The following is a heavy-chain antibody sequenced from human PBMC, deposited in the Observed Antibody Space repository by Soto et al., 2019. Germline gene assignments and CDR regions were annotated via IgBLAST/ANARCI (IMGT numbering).Heavy chain of an antibody. J-gene: IGHJ5*01. V-gene: IGHV3-23*01. CDR3: AKNRPLGNGSHFDS. CDR2: IRESGDPT. Sequence: EVKLLESGGALVQPGGSLRLSCSASGFTFSAYTMTWIRQAPGKGLEWVSGIRESGDPTYYSDAVKGRFTISRDNSRNTLYLQLDSLRPEDTAIYYCAKNRPLGNGSHFDSWAGEPWSPSPQ. CDR1: GFTFSAYT. D-gene: IGHD1-26*01.